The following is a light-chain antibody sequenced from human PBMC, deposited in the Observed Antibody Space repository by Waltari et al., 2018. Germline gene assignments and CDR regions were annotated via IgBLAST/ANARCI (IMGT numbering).Light chain of an antibody. V-gene: IGLV1-44*01. CDR1: SSHLGSTP. Sequence: QSVLTQPPSASGTPGQRVTISCPGRSSHLGSTPVTLYQHLPGTAPKLLTYSNNQRPSGVPDRFSGAKSGTAASLAISGLQSEDEADYYCAAWDDSLNGPVFGGGTKLTVL. J-gene: IGLJ3*02. CDR2: SNN. CDR3: AAWDDSLNGPV.